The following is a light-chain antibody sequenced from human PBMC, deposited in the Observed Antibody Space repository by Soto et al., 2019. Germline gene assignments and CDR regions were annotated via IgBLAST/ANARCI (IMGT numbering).Light chain of an antibody. CDR3: SSFSTTSSPHIL. Sequence: QSVLTQPASVSGSPGQSITISCTGTRSDIGRYNYVSWYQQHPGKAPKLMIYEVTYRPSGVSARFSGSKSGSTASLTISGLQAEDEADYFCSSFSTTSSPHILFGGGTKL. J-gene: IGLJ2*01. CDR1: RSDIGRYNY. V-gene: IGLV2-14*01. CDR2: EVT.